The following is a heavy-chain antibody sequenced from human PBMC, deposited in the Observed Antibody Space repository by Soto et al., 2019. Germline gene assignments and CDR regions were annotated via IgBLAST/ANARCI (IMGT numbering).Heavy chain of an antibody. D-gene: IGHD6-19*01. Sequence: QVQLVESGRGVIQPGRSLRLSCEASGFTFSSYAMYWVRQAPGKGLEWVAVISYDGSNKYYADSVKGRFTISRDNSKKRLYLEMNSLRPEDTAVYYCAKDEVQSTSYYYGMDVWGQGTTVTVSS. CDR2: ISYDGSNK. V-gene: IGHV3-30-3*01. CDR3: AKDEVQSTSYYYGMDV. J-gene: IGHJ6*02. CDR1: GFTFSSYA.